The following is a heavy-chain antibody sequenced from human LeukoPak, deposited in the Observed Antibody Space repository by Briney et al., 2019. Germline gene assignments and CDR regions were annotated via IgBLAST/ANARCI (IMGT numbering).Heavy chain of an antibody. V-gene: IGHV4-38-2*02. CDR3: ARGIRSSSSGGYFDY. CDR1: GYSISSGYY. J-gene: IGHJ4*02. Sequence: ASETLSLTCTVSGYSISSGYYWGWIRQPPGKGLEWIGSIYHSGSTYYNPSLKSRVTISVDTSKNQFSLKLSSVTAADTAVYYCARGIRSSSSGGYFDYWGQGTLVTVSS. CDR2: IYHSGST. D-gene: IGHD6-6*01.